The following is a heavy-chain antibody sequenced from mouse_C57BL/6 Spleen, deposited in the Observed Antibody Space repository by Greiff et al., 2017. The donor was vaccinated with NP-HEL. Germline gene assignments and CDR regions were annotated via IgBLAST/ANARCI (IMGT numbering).Heavy chain of an antibody. J-gene: IGHJ4*01. D-gene: IGHD1-1*01. CDR1: GFTFSDYG. CDR2: ISSGSSTI. V-gene: IGHV5-17*01. CDR3: ARNYGSSYVAYAMDY. Sequence: DVKLVESGGGLVKPGGSLKLSCAASGFTFSDYGMHWVRQAPEKGLEWVAYISSGSSTIYYADTVKGRFTISRDNAKNTLFLQMTSLRCEDTAMYYCARNYGSSYVAYAMDYWGQGTSVTVSS.